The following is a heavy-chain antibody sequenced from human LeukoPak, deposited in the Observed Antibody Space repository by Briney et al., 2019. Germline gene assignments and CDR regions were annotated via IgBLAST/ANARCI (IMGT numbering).Heavy chain of an antibody. D-gene: IGHD6-13*01. CDR3: ARDRMEYSSSWYEYYMDV. CDR1: GGSISSGGYY. J-gene: IGHJ6*03. V-gene: IGHV4-31*03. Sequence: PSETLSLTCTVSGGSISSGGYYWSWIRQHPGKGLEWIGYIYYSGGTYYNPSLKSRVTISVDTSKNQFSLKLSSVTAADTAVYYCARDRMEYSSSWYEYYMDVWGKGTTVTVSS. CDR2: IYYSGGT.